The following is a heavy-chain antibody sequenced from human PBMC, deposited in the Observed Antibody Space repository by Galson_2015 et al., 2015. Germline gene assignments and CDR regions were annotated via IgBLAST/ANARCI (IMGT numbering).Heavy chain of an antibody. J-gene: IGHJ5*02. CDR2: ISYDGSNK. D-gene: IGHD5-12*01. V-gene: IGHV3-30-3*01. CDR3: ARGVATNWFDP. Sequence: SLRLSCAASGFTFSSYAMHWVRQAPGKGLEWVAVISYDGSNKYYADSVKGRFTISRDNSKNTLYLQMNSLRAEDTAVYYCARGVATNWFDPWGQGTLVTVSS. CDR1: GFTFSSYA.